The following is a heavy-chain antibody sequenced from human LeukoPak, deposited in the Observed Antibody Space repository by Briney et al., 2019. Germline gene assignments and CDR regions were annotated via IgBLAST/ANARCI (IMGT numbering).Heavy chain of an antibody. CDR3: ARPTGTLNNWFDP. V-gene: IGHV1-2*02. J-gene: IGHJ5*02. D-gene: IGHD1-1*01. Sequence: ASVKVSCKASGYTFTGYYMHWVRQAPGQGLEWMGWINPNSGGTNYAQKFQGRVTMTRDTSISTAYMELSRLRSDDTAVYYCARPTGTLNNWFDPWGQGTLVIVSS. CDR1: GYTFTGYY. CDR2: INPNSGGT.